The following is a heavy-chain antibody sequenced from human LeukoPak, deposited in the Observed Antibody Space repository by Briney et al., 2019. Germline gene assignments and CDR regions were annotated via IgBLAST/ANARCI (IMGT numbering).Heavy chain of an antibody. J-gene: IGHJ4*02. Sequence: PGGSLRLSCAASGFRIDWDHMCWVRQAPGKGLEWVAVFHSGGTTAYTDSVKGRFTISRDLSESTLYLQMNSLRVDDTAVNYCARHDYLGFWGQGALVTVSS. CDR2: FHSGGTT. V-gene: IGHV3-53*01. D-gene: IGHD3-16*01. CDR3: ARHDYLGF. CDR1: GFRIDWDH.